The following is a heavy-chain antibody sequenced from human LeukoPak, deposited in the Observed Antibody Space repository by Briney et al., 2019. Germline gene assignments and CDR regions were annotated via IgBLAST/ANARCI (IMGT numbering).Heavy chain of an antibody. J-gene: IGHJ4*02. CDR3: AKPWYSSSWYYFDY. CDR2: VSDGGLGT. V-gene: IGHV3-23*01. Sequence: PGGSLRLSCAASGFTFSNYGMSWVRQAPGKGLEWVSTVSDGGLGTYYADSVKGRFTISRDNSKNTLYLQMNSLRAEDTAVYYCAKPWYSSSWYYFDYWGQGTLVTVSS. CDR1: GFTFSNYG. D-gene: IGHD6-13*01.